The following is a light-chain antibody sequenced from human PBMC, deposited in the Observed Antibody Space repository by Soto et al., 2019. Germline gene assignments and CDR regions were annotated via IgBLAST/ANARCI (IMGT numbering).Light chain of an antibody. Sequence: DIQMTQSPSSLSVSVGGRVTITCRASQGITNSLAWYQQKPGKVPKLLIYGASTLQSGVPSRFSGSGYGTDFTLTINSLQPEDIATYYCHQYANFPYTFGQGTKVEIK. J-gene: IGKJ2*01. V-gene: IGKV1-27*01. CDR3: HQYANFPYT. CDR2: GAS. CDR1: QGITNS.